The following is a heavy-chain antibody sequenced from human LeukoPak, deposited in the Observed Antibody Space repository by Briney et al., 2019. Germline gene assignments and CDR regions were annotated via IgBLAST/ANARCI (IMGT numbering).Heavy chain of an antibody. CDR1: GFTFSSYG. Sequence: GRSLRLSCAASGFTFSSYGMHWVRQAPGKGLEWVAVIWYDGSNKYYADSVKGRFTISRDNYKNTLHLQMNSLRAEDTAVYYCAREKDYYDSSGAVGAFDIWGQGTMVTVSS. J-gene: IGHJ3*02. V-gene: IGHV3-33*01. CDR3: AREKDYYDSSGAVGAFDI. D-gene: IGHD3-22*01. CDR2: IWYDGSNK.